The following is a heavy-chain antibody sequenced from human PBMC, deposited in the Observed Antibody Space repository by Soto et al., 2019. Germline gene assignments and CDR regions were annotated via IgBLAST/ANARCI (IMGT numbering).Heavy chain of an antibody. D-gene: IGHD3-22*01. CDR2: IYPGDSDT. J-gene: IGHJ6*02. CDR3: ARPVYYYDSSGYYGHYYYGMDV. V-gene: IGHV5-51*01. Sequence: PGESLKISCKGSGYSFTSYWIGWVRQMPGKGLEWMGIIYPGDSDTRYSPSFQGQVTISADKSISTAYLQWSSLKASDTAMYYCARPVYYYDSSGYYGHYYYGMDVWGQGTTVTVSS. CDR1: GYSFTSYW.